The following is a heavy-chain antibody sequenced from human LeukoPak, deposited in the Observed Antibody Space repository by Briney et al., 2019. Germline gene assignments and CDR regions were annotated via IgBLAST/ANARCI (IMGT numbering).Heavy chain of an antibody. V-gene: IGHV1-69*13. Sequence: SVKVSCKASGGTFSSYAISWVRQAPGRGLEWMGGIIPIFGTANYAQKFQGRVTITADESASTAYMELRSLRSDDTAVYYCARQQYYYDSSGYYLYYFDYWGQGTLVTVSS. CDR1: GGTFSSYA. D-gene: IGHD3-22*01. CDR3: ARQQYYYDSSGYYLYYFDY. J-gene: IGHJ4*02. CDR2: IIPIFGTA.